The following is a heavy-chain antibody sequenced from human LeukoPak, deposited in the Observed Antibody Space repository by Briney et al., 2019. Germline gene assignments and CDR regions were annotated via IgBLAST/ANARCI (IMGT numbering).Heavy chain of an antibody. D-gene: IGHD5-18*01. J-gene: IGHJ4*02. CDR1: GGSISSSSYY. V-gene: IGHV4-39*01. Sequence: SETLSLTCTVSGGSISSSSYYWGWIRQPPGKGLEWIGSIYQXXSTYXXXXLKSRVTISVDTSKNQFSLKLSSVTAADTAVYYCARLELWVDYWGQGTLVTVSS. CDR3: ARLELWVDY. CDR2: IYQXXST.